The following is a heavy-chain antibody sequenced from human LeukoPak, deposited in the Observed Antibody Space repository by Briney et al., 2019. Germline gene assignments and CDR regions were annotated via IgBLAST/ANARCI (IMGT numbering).Heavy chain of an antibody. J-gene: IGHJ4*02. CDR2: INHSGST. Sequence: SETLSLTCTVSGGSISSSSYYWGWIRQPPGKGLEWIGEINHSGSTNYNPSLKSRVTISVDTSKNQFSLKLSSVTAADTAVYYCARARGDGLIDYWGQGTLVTVSP. CDR1: GGSISSSSYY. D-gene: IGHD5-24*01. CDR3: ARARGDGLIDY. V-gene: IGHV4-39*07.